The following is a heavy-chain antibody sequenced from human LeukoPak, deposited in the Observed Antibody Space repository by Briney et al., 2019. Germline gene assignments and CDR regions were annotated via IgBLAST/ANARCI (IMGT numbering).Heavy chain of an antibody. V-gene: IGHV1-58*01. Sequence: SVRVSCKASGFTFTSTAVQWVRQARGQRLEWIGWILVGSGNTNYAQMFQERVTLTWDVSTSTAYMVLSSLRSEDTAIYYCASDPPYTSSSAWWGQGTLVTVSS. J-gene: IGHJ4*02. CDR2: ILVGSGNT. D-gene: IGHD2-2*01. CDR3: ASDPPYTSSSAW. CDR1: GFTFTSTA.